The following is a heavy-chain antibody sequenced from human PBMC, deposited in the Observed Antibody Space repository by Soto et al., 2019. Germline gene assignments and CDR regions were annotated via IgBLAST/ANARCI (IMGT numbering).Heavy chain of an antibody. D-gene: IGHD2-2*01. CDR3: AKVQPDYYYYGMDV. CDR1: GFTFSSYG. Sequence: QVQLVESGGGVVQPGRSLRLSCAASGFTFSSYGMHWVRQAPGKGLEWVAVISYDGSNKYYADSVKGRFTISRDNSKNPLYLQMNSLRAEDTAVYYCAKVQPDYYYYGMDVWGQGTTVTVSS. J-gene: IGHJ6*02. V-gene: IGHV3-30*18. CDR2: ISYDGSNK.